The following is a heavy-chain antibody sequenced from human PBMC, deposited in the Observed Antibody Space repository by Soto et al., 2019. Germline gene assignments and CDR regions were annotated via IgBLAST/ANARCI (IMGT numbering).Heavy chain of an antibody. CDR3: ARVSTSPGYYYYYYMDV. CDR2: ISSSSSTI. J-gene: IGHJ6*03. V-gene: IGHV3-48*01. Sequence: EVQLVESGGGLVQPGGSLRLSCAASGFTFSSYSMNWVRQAPGKGLEWVSYISSSSSTIYYADSVKGRFTISRDNAKNSLYLQMNSLRAEDTAVYYCARVSTSPGYYYYYYMDVWGKGTTVTVSS. CDR1: GFTFSSYS.